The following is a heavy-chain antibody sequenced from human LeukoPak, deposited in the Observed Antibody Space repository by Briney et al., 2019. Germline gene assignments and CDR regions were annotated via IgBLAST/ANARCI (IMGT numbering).Heavy chain of an antibody. CDR2: INEDGSTT. CDR3: AKDFTGARDY. D-gene: IGHD7-27*01. J-gene: IGHJ4*02. V-gene: IGHV3-74*01. CDR1: GFTFSSYW. Sequence: TGGSLRLSCAASGFTFSSYWFHWVRQTPGKGLVWVSRINEDGSTTNYADSVKGRFTISRDNAKNTLYLQMNSLRAEDTALYYCAKDFTGARDYWGQGTLVTVSS.